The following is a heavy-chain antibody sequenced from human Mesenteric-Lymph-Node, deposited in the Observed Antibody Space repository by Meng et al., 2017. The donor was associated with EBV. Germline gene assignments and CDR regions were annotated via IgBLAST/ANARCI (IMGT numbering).Heavy chain of an antibody. Sequence: VPSGCRVKKLWASVMVPMKASGYTFTARGISRVRQAPGQGLGWVGWFSGYNGNTNYAQKFQGRVTMTTYTSTSTAYRDLRSLRSDDTAVYYCARVADFLWFGESTSWFDPWGQGTLVTVSS. CDR2: FSGYNGNT. CDR1: GYTFTARG. J-gene: IGHJ5*02. D-gene: IGHD3-10*01. V-gene: IGHV1-18*01. CDR3: ARVADFLWFGESTSWFDP.